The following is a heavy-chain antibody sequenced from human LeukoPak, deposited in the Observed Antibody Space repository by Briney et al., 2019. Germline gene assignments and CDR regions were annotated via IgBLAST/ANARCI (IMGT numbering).Heavy chain of an antibody. CDR3: ARPNPPPRDWNDVGWFDP. J-gene: IGHJ5*02. V-gene: IGHV1-69*01. Sequence: SVKVSCKASGGTFSSYAISWVRQAPGQGLEWMGGIIPIFGTANYAQKFQGRVTITADESTSAAYMELSSLRSEDTAVYYCARPNPPPRDWNDVGWFDPWGQGTLVTVSS. CDR1: GGTFSSYA. D-gene: IGHD1-1*01. CDR2: IIPIFGTA.